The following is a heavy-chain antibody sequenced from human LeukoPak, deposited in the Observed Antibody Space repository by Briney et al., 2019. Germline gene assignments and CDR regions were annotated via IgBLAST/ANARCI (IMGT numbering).Heavy chain of an antibody. J-gene: IGHJ6*03. Sequence: SETLSLTCVVSGDSIRNDYWWNWVRQPPGKGLEWIGEIYHSGSTNYNPSLKSRVSISVDKSKNQFSLKLTSVTAADTAMYYCARKQHLEPSSYYYYYMDVWGKGTTVTVS. CDR3: ARKQHLEPSSYYYYYMDV. V-gene: IGHV4-4*02. CDR2: IYHSGST. D-gene: IGHD6-13*01. CDR1: GDSIRNDYW.